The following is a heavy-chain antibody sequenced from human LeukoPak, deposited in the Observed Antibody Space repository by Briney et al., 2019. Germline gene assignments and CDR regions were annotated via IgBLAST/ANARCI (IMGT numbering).Heavy chain of an antibody. Sequence: PSETLSLTCTVSGGSISSGDYYWSWIRQPPGKGLEWIGYIYYSGSTYYNPSLKSRVTISVDTSKNQFSLKLSSVTAADTAVYYCARANYDFWSGYYTGFDYWGQGTLVTVSS. D-gene: IGHD3-3*01. V-gene: IGHV4-30-4*01. CDR1: GGSISSGDYY. CDR2: IYYSGST. J-gene: IGHJ4*02. CDR3: ARANYDFWSGYYTGFDY.